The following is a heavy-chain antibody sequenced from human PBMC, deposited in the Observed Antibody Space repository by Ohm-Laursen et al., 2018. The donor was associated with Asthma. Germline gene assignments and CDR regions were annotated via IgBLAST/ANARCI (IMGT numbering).Heavy chain of an antibody. V-gene: IGHV4-31*03. D-gene: IGHD3-3*01. Sequence: SQTLSLTCTVSGGSISSGGYYWSWIRQHPGKGLEWIGYIYYSGLTYSNPSLRSRVIISVDTSKNQFSLNLTSVTAADTAVYYCARDGTEWWFDPWGQGTLVTVSS. CDR3: ARDGTEWWFDP. CDR2: IYYSGLT. CDR1: GGSISSGGYY. J-gene: IGHJ5*02.